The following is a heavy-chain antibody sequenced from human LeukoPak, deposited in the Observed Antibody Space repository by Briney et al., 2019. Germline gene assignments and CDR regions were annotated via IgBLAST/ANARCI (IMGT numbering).Heavy chain of an antibody. D-gene: IGHD2-21*02. CDR2: IYYSGST. CDR1: GGSISSSSYY. CDR3: AREGAYCGGDCLDAFDI. Sequence: SETLSLTCTVSGGSISSSSYYWGWIRQPPGRGLEWIGSIYYSGSTYYNPSLKSRVTISVDTSKNQFSLKLSSVTAADTAVYYCAREGAYCGGDCLDAFDIWGQGTMVTVSS. J-gene: IGHJ3*02. V-gene: IGHV4-39*07.